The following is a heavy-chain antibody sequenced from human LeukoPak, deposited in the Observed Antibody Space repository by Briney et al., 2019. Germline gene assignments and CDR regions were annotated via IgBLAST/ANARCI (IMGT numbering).Heavy chain of an antibody. J-gene: IGHJ4*02. CDR3: ARDSSHGYDY. D-gene: IGHD5-18*01. Sequence: PGGSLRLSCAASGFTFSNYWMHWVRQAPGKGLVWVSRIKSDGTYITYADSVKGRFTISRDNAKNTLYLQMNSLRAEDTAVYYCARDSSHGYDYWGQGTLVTVSS. CDR2: IKSDGTYI. CDR1: GFTFSNYW. V-gene: IGHV3-74*01.